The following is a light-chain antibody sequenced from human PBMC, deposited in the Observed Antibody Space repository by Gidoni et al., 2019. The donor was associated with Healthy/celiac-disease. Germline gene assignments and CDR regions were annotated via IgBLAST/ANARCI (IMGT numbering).Light chain of an antibody. CDR1: QSISSN. Sequence: EIVMTQSPATLSASPGERATFSCRASQSISSNLAWYQQKPGQAPRLLIYGASTRASGIPARFSGSGSGTEFTLTISSLQSEDFAVYYCQQYNNFPRTFGQGTKVEIK. V-gene: IGKV3-15*01. CDR3: QQYNNFPRT. J-gene: IGKJ1*01. CDR2: GAS.